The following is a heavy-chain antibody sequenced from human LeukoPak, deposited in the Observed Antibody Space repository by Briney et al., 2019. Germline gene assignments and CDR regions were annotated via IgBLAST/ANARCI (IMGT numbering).Heavy chain of an antibody. Sequence: GGSLKISCKGSGYSFTSYWIGWVRQMPGKGLEWMGIIYPGDSDTRYSPSFQGQVTISADKSISTAYLQWSSLKASHTAMYYCARSEMSTTFDFWGQGTLVTVSS. J-gene: IGHJ4*02. D-gene: IGHD5-24*01. CDR2: IYPGDSDT. CDR3: ARSEMSTTFDF. CDR1: GYSFTSYW. V-gene: IGHV5-51*01.